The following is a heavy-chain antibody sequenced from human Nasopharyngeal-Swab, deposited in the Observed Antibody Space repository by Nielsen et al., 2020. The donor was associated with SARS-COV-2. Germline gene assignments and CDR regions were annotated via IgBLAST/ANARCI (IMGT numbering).Heavy chain of an antibody. CDR1: GFTFSDYY. J-gene: IGHJ4*02. CDR3: AGNIRSSGWDLDY. D-gene: IGHD6-19*01. V-gene: IGHV3-11*06. Sequence: GESLKISCAASGFTFSDYYMSWIRQAPGKGLEWVSYISSSSSYTNYADSVKGRFTISRDNAKNSLYLQMNSLRAEDTAVYYCAGNIRSSGWDLDYWGQGTLVTVSS. CDR2: ISSSSSYT.